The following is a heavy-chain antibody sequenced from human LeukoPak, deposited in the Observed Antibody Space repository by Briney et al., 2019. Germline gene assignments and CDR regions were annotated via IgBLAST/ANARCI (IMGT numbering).Heavy chain of an antibody. CDR1: GFTFSSYW. Sequence: GGSLRLSCAASGFTFSSYWMSWVRQAPGKGLEWVANIKQDGSEKYYVDSVKGRFTISRDNAKNSLYLQMNSLRAEDTAVYYCARRRLYVLRGVTGPPDYWGQGALVTVSS. CDR3: ARRRLYVLRGVTGPPDY. J-gene: IGHJ4*02. CDR2: IKQDGSEK. V-gene: IGHV3-7*01. D-gene: IGHD3-10*01.